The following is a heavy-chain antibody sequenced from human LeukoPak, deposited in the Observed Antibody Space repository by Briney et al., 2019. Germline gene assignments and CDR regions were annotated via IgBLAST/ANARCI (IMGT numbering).Heavy chain of an antibody. D-gene: IGHD3-22*01. V-gene: IGHV3-74*01. Sequence: GGSLRLSCAASGFTFSPYWMHWVRQAPGKGLVWVSRIKSDGSTNYADSVKGRFTISRDNAKNTASLQMNSLRAEDTGVYFCARAPSEIGGYYPEYFRHWGQGTLVTVSS. CDR3: ARAPSEIGGYYPEYFRH. J-gene: IGHJ1*01. CDR1: GFTFSPYW. CDR2: IKSDGST.